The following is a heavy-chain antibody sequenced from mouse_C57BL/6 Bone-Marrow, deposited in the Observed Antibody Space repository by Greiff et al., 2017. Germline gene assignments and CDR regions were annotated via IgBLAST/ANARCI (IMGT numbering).Heavy chain of an antibody. J-gene: IGHJ2*01. V-gene: IGHV1-64*01. D-gene: IGHD2-1*01. Sequence: QVQLQQSGAELVKPGASVKLSCKASGYTFTSYWMHWVKQRPGQGLEWIGMIHPNSGSTNYNEKFKSKATLTVDKSSSTAYMQLSSLTSEDSAVYYCAREGIYYGNYYFDYWGKGTTLTVSS. CDR1: GYTFTSYW. CDR3: AREGIYYGNYYFDY. CDR2: IHPNSGST.